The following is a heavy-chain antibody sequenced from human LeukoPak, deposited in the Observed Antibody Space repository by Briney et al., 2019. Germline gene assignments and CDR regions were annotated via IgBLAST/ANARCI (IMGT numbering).Heavy chain of an antibody. CDR2: IKQDGSEK. V-gene: IGHV3-7*01. Sequence: GGSLRLSCAASGFTFSSYWMSWVRQAPGKGLEWVANIKQDGSEKYYVDSVKGRFTISRDNAKNSLYLQMNSLRAEDTAVYYCAREQYYYDSSGYSYYFDYWGQGTLATVSS. CDR1: GFTFSSYW. CDR3: AREQYYYDSSGYSYYFDY. D-gene: IGHD3-22*01. J-gene: IGHJ4*02.